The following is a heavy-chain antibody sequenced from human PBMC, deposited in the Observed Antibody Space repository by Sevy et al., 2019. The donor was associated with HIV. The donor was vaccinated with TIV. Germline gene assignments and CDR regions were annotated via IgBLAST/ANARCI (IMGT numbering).Heavy chain of an antibody. CDR2: IIPIFGTA. CDR3: ARSYCSGGSGYYGLDVGAFDI. J-gene: IGHJ3*02. CDR1: GGTFSSYA. D-gene: IGHD2-15*01. Sequence: ASVKVSCKASGGTFSSYAISWVRQAPGQGLEWMGGIIPIFGTANYAQKFQGRVTITADKSTSTAYMELSSLRSEDTAVYYCARSYCSGGSGYYGLDVGAFDIWGQGTMVTVSS. V-gene: IGHV1-69*06.